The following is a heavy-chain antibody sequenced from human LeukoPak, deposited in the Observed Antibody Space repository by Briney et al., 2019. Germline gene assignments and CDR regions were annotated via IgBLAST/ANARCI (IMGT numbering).Heavy chain of an antibody. Sequence: TSVKVSCKASGYTFTAWFILWGRQAPGQGLEWMGWIKISTGGTHCAQKFEGRVTMTRDTSIDTAYMELSSLRSDDAAVYYCARSTGRAREDSWGQGALITVSS. V-gene: IGHV1-2*02. D-gene: IGHD1-1*01. CDR2: IKISTGGT. CDR1: GYTFTAWF. J-gene: IGHJ4*02. CDR3: ARSTGRAREDS.